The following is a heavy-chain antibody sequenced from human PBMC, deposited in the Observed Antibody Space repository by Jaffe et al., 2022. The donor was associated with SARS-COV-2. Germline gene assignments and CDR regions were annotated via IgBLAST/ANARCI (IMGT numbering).Heavy chain of an antibody. CDR3: ASARWSDGGYFDY. Sequence: QVQLQESGPGLVKPSQTLSLTCTVSGGSISSGSYYWSWIRQPAGKGLEWIGRIYTSGSTNYNPSLKSRVTISVDTSKNQFSLKLSSVTAADTAVYYCASARWSDGGYFDYWGQGTLVTVSS. D-gene: IGHD2-15*01. CDR1: GGSISSGSYY. J-gene: IGHJ4*02. CDR2: IYTSGST. V-gene: IGHV4-61*02.